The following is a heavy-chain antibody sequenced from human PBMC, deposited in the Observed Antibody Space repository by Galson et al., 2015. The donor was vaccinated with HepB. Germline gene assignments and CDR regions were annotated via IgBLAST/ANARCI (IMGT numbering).Heavy chain of an antibody. J-gene: IGHJ1*01. D-gene: IGHD4-17*01. CDR3: ARAPLEDGDYVAEYFQH. CDR2: ITSDGSRT. V-gene: IGHV3-74*01. CDR1: GFTFSSYW. Sequence: SLRLSCAASGFTFSSYWMHWVRQAPGKGLVWVSRITSDGSRTSYADSVKGRFTISRDNAKNTLYLQMNSLRAEDTAVYYCARAPLEDGDYVAEYFQHWVQGTLVTVSS.